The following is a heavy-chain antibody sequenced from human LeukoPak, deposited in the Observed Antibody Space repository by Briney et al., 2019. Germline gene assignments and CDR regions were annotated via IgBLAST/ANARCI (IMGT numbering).Heavy chain of an antibody. CDR3: AGYTRPIDY. D-gene: IGHD6-13*01. CDR2: IKADGSGA. CDR1: GFTFSSPW. J-gene: IGHJ4*02. V-gene: IGHV3-7*05. Sequence: PGGSLRLSCAASGFTFSSPWMSWVRQAPGKGLEWVATIKADGSGAYYVDSVKGRFTISRDNAKNSLYLQMNSLRAEDTAVYFCAGYTRPIDYWGQGTLVTVSS.